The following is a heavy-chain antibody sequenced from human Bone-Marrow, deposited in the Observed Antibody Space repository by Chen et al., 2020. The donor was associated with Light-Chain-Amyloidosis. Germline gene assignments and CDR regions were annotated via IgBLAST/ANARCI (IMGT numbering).Heavy chain of an antibody. V-gene: IGHV4-38-2*02. J-gene: IGHJ3*02. D-gene: IGHD3-22*01. Sequence: QVQLQQWGAGLVKPSETLSLTCAVSGYSISSGYYWGWFRQTPEKGLEWIGSIYRNGNAHYTPSLKSRVTISIDTSTNHFSLQLNSVTAADTAVYYCARDHVDSDSSGYYYHGAFDIWGQGTVVTVSS. CDR1: GYSISSGYY. CDR3: ARDHVDSDSSGYYYHGAFDI. CDR2: IYRNGNA.